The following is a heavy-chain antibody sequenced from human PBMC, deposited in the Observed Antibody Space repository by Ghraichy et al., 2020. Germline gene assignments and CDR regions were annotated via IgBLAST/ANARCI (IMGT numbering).Heavy chain of an antibody. V-gene: IGHV3-48*02. CDR1: GFPFSGYN. CDR2: ISSSSRAI. J-gene: IGHJ6*02. Sequence: GGSLRLSCAGSGFPFSGYNMNWVRQAPGKGLEWVSYISSSSRAIFYADSVKGRFTISRDNAKNTLYLQMNGLRDDDTAIYYCARASTVVRFYYFDGMDVWSQGTTGTVSS. D-gene: IGHD4-23*01. CDR3: ARASTVVRFYYFDGMDV.